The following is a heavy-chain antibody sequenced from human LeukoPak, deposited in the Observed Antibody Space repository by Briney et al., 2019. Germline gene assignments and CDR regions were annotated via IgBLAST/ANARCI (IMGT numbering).Heavy chain of an antibody. CDR1: GGSISSYY. Sequence: SETLSLTCTVSGGSISSYYWSWIRQPPGKGLECIGYIYYSGNTNYNPSLKSRSTISVDTSKNQFSLKLSSVTAADTAVYYCARETGSYYFDYWGQGTLVTVSS. V-gene: IGHV4-59*01. CDR3: ARETGSYYFDY. J-gene: IGHJ4*02. CDR2: IYYSGNT.